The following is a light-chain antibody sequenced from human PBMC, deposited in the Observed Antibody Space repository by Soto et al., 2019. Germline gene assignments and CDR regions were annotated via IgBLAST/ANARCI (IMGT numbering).Light chain of an antibody. Sequence: EIVLTQSPATLSLSPGERATLSCRASQSVAYTYLAWFQQKPGQAPRLLIYGASSRATGIPDRFSGSGSGTDFTLTISRLEPEDFAVYYCQQYDNSLWTFGQGTKVDI. CDR3: QQYDNSLWT. V-gene: IGKV3-20*01. CDR2: GAS. J-gene: IGKJ1*01. CDR1: QSVAYTY.